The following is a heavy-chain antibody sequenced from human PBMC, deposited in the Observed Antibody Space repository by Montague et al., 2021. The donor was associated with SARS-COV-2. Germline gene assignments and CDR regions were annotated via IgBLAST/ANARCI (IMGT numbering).Heavy chain of an antibody. D-gene: IGHD3-10*01. CDR2: IYYRGNT. V-gene: IGHV4-59*01. J-gene: IGHJ3*01. CDR1: GGSISSYN. Sequence: SETLSLTCDVSGGSISSYNWNWIRQHPGKGLEWIGYIYYRGNTNYNPSLKGRVTMTLDTSKTQFSLKLTSVTAADTAVYYCARMQWLGVRAFDVWGQGTLVTVSS. CDR3: ARMQWLGVRAFDV.